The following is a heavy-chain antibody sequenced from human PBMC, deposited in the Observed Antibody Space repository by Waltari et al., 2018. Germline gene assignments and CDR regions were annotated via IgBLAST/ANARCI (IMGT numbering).Heavy chain of an antibody. CDR2: ISYDGNIK. CDR3: ARDSGYSVAWSVGDY. CDR1: GFTFNRHA. J-gene: IGHJ4*02. V-gene: IGHV3-30-3*01. Sequence: QVQLVESGGGVVQPGRSLRVSCAASGFTFNRHAMHWVRQAPGKGLEWVSVISYDGNIKYYAGSVKGRFTISRDNSKNTLYLQMNDLRSDDTAVYFCARDSGYSVAWSVGDYWGQGTLVTVSS. D-gene: IGHD6-19*01.